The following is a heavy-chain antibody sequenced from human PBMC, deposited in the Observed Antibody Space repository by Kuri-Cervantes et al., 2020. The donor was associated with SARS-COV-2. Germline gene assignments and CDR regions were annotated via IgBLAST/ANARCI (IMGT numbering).Heavy chain of an antibody. Sequence: ASVKVSCKASGGTFSSYAISWVRQAPGQGLEWMGIINPSGGSTSYAQKFQGRVTMTRDTSMSTVYMELSSLRSEDTAVYYCARAEGQNYGSGSYLTYLPDYWGQGTLVTVSS. J-gene: IGHJ4*02. D-gene: IGHD3-10*01. CDR2: INPSGGST. CDR1: GGTFSSYA. V-gene: IGHV1-46*01. CDR3: ARAEGQNYGSGSYLTYLPDY.